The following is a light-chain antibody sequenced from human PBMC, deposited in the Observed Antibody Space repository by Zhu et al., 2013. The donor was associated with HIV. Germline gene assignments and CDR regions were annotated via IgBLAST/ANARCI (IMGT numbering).Light chain of an antibody. CDR2: DAS. CDR3: QQYIRSPT. CDR1: QSLVSW. J-gene: IGKJ1*01. V-gene: IGKV1-5*01. Sequence: DMQMIQSPSTLSASVGDRVTITCRASQSLVSWLAWYQQKPGKGPKLLIYDASTLDSGVPSRFSGSGSGTEFNLTISSLQPDDFATYYCQQYIRSPTFGQGTEGGTQT.